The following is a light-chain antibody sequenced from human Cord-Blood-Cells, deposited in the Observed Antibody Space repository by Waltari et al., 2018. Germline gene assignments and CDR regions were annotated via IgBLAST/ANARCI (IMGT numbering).Light chain of an antibody. Sequence: QSALTQPASVSGSPGQSITISCTGTSSDVGGYNYVSWYQQHPGKAPNLMIYVVSKRASGVSNRFSGSKSGNTASLTISGLQAEDEADYYCSSYTSSSTWVFGGGTKLTVL. CDR3: SSYTSSSTWV. V-gene: IGLV2-14*01. CDR1: SSDVGGYNY. CDR2: VVS. J-gene: IGLJ3*02.